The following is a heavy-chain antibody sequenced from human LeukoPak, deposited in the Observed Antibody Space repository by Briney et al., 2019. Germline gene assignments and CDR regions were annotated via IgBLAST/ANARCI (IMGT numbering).Heavy chain of an antibody. CDR3: ARTYSSSWYGDWYFDY. V-gene: IGHV1-18*01. D-gene: IGHD6-13*01. J-gene: IGHJ4*02. CDR1: GYTFTSYG. Sequence: ASVKVSCKASGYTFTSYGIRWVRQAPGQGGEGMGWISAYNGNTKYAQKIQGRVTITTETSTSTAYMDLRSLRSDDTAVYYCARTYSSSWYGDWYFDYWGQGTLVTVSS. CDR2: ISAYNGNT.